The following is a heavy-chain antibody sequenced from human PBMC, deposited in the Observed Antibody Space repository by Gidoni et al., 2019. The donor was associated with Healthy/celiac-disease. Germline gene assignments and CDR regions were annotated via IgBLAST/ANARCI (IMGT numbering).Heavy chain of an antibody. D-gene: IGHD5-12*01. CDR1: GGPFSLYA. CDR3: ARDLFPREGWLQCGIY. CDR2: IIPIFGTA. J-gene: IGHJ4*02. Sequence: QVQLVQSGAEVKQPGSSVNVSCKASGGPFSLYASSWVRQAPGQGLEWMGGIIPIFGTANYAQKFQGRVTITADESTSTAYMELSSLRSEDTAVYYCARDLFPREGWLQCGIYWGQGTLVTVSS. V-gene: IGHV1-69*01.